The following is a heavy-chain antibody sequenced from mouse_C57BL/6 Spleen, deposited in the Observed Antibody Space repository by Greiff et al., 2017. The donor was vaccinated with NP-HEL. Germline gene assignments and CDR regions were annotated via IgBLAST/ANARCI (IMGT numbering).Heavy chain of an antibody. J-gene: IGHJ4*01. CDR2: IHPISGST. Sequence: VQLQQPGAELVKPGASVKLSCKASGYTFTSYWMHWVKQRPGQGLEWIGMIHPISGSTNYNEKFKSKATLTVDKSSSTAYMQLSSLTSEDSAVYYCARGDGYYVGGYAMDYWGQGTSVTVSS. CDR1: GYTFTSYW. D-gene: IGHD2-3*01. CDR3: ARGDGYYVGGYAMDY. V-gene: IGHV1-64*01.